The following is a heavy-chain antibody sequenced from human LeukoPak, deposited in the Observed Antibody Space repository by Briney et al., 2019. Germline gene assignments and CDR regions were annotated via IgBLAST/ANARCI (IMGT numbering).Heavy chain of an antibody. D-gene: IGHD3-10*01. CDR1: GFTFSSYA. J-gene: IGHJ5*02. V-gene: IGHV3-23*01. Sequence: GGSLRLSCAASGFTFSSYAMSWVRQAPGKGLEWVSAISGSGGSTYYADSVKGRFTISRGNSKNTLYLQMNSLRAEDTAVYYCAKGYYMVRGVIILNWFDPWGQGTLVTVSS. CDR3: AKGYYMVRGVIILNWFDP. CDR2: ISGSGGST.